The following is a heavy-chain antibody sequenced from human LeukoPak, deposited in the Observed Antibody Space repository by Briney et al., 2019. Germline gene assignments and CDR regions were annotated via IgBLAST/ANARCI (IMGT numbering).Heavy chain of an antibody. D-gene: IGHD5-12*01. CDR2: IYHSGST. CDR3: ARFGYDYHFDY. CDR1: GGSLSSGGYS. J-gene: IGHJ4*02. V-gene: IGHV4-30-2*01. Sequence: PSETLSPTSTVSGGSLSSGGYSRGWIRPPPGKGLEWIGYIYHSGSTYYNPSLKSRVTISVDRSKNQFSLKLSSVTAADTAVYYCARFGYDYHFDYWGQGTLVTVSS.